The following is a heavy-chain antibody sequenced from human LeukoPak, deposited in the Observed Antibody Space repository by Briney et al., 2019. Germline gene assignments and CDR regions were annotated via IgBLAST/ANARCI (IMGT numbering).Heavy chain of an antibody. CDR1: GYTFTSYD. D-gene: IGHD3-3*01. J-gene: IGHJ5*02. V-gene: IGHV1-8*01. Sequence: ASLKVSCKDSGYTFTSYDMNWVRQATGQGLEWMGWINPNSGNTGYAQKFQGRVTMTRNTSISTAYMELSSLRSEDTAVYYCAREVEKGEWLSPKPDFDPWGQGTLVTVSS. CDR2: INPNSGNT. CDR3: AREVEKGEWLSPKPDFDP.